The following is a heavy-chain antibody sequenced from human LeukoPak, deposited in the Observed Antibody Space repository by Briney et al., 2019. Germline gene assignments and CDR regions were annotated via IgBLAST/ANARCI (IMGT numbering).Heavy chain of an antibody. CDR3: ARPNTYAFDI. CDR1: GITFSSYA. Sequence: GGSLRLSCAASGITFSSYAMSWVRQAPGKVLEWVSCITCSVGSTYYADSVKGRFTIYRDNSKNTLYMQLNSLRAEDTAVYYCARPNTYAFDIWGQGTMITVSS. D-gene: IGHD3-16*01. CDR2: ITCSVGST. J-gene: IGHJ3*02. V-gene: IGHV3-23*01.